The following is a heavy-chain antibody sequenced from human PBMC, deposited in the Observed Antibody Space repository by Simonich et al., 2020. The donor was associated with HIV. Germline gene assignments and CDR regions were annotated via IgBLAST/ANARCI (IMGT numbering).Heavy chain of an antibody. CDR2: MSIRVGTT. Sequence: EVQLLESGGGLVQPGGSLRLSCAASGFTFSNYAMSWVRQAPGKGLEWVSSMSIRVGTTNYADSGKGRFTISRDNSKNMLYLQMNSLRAEDTAVYYCAKGYSSGWPILNFDYWGQGSLVTVSS. CDR3: AKGYSSGWPILNFDY. J-gene: IGHJ4*02. D-gene: IGHD6-19*01. V-gene: IGHV3-23*01. CDR1: GFTFSNYA.